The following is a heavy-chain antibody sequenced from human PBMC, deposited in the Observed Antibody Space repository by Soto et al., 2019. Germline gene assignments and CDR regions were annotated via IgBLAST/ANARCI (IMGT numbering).Heavy chain of an antibody. CDR1: GFTFSSYA. J-gene: IGHJ6*03. CDR2: ISGSGGST. Sequence: PGGSLRLSCAASGFTFSSYAMSWVRQAPGKGLEWVSAISGSGGSTYYADSVKGRFTISRDNSKNTLYLQMNSLRAEDTAVYYCAKAPRYCSSTSCSGGYYYYYYMDIWGQGTMVTVSS. V-gene: IGHV3-23*01. D-gene: IGHD2-2*01. CDR3: AKAPRYCSSTSCSGGYYYYYYMDI.